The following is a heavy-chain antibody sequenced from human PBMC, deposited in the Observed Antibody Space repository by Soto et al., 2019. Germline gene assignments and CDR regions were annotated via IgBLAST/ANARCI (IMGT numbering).Heavy chain of an antibody. CDR1: GGTCSSYA. CDR2: IIPIFGTA. CDR3: AINRFSSSWYGSFDY. Sequence: QVQLVQSGAEVKKPGSSVKVSCKASGGTCSSYAISWVRQAPGQGLEWMGGIIPIFGTANYAQKFQGRVTITADESTSTAYMELSSLRSEDTVVYYCAINRFSSSWYGSFDYWGQGTLVTVSS. V-gene: IGHV1-69*01. D-gene: IGHD6-13*01. J-gene: IGHJ4*02.